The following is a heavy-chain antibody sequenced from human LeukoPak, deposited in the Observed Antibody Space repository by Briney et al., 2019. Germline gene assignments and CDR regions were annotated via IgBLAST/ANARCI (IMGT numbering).Heavy chain of an antibody. V-gene: IGHV3-23*01. D-gene: IGHD2-2*01. J-gene: IGHJ4*02. CDR3: ARLMPPVDCSSTPCYGFDY. CDR1: GFTFSSYA. Sequence: QPGGSLTLTCAASGFTFSSYAMTWVRQAPGKGLEWVSAITSSGGSTYYADSVKGRFTISRDNSKTTLYLQLNSLRAEDTAVYYCARLMPPVDCSSTPCYGFDYWGQGTLVTVSS. CDR2: ITSSGGST.